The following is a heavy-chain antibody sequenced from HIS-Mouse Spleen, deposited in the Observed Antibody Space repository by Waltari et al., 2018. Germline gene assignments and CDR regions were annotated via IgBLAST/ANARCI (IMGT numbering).Heavy chain of an antibody. CDR2: IYYSGST. CDR1: GGSISSSSYY. D-gene: IGHD6-13*01. V-gene: IGHV4-39*07. CDR3: AREIPYSSSWYDWYFDL. J-gene: IGHJ2*01. Sequence: QLQLQESGPGLVKPSETLSLTCPVSGGSISSSSYYWGWIRHPPGTGLEWIGSIYYSGSTYYNPSLKSRVTISVDTSKNQFSLKLSSVTAADTAVYYCAREIPYSSSWYDWYFDLWGRGTLVTVSS.